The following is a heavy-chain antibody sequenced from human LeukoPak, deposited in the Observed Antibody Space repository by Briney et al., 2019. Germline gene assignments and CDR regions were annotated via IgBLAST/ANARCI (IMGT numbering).Heavy chain of an antibody. V-gene: IGHV1-18*01. Sequence: ASVKVSCKASGYTFTSYVISWVRQAPGQGLEWMGWISAYNGNTNYAQKLQGRVTMTTDTSTSTAYMELRSLRSDDTAVYYCASTPPDDILTGYPPKVDVHYGMDVWGQGTTVTVSS. CDR3: ASTPPDDILTGYPPKVDVHYGMDV. CDR2: ISAYNGNT. J-gene: IGHJ6*02. D-gene: IGHD3-9*01. CDR1: GYTFTSYV.